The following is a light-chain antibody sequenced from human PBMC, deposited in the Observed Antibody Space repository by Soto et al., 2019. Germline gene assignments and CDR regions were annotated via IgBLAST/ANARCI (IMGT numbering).Light chain of an antibody. J-gene: IGKJ4*01. CDR2: GAS. CDR3: QQYNNWPLT. CDR1: QSVSSN. V-gene: IGKV3-15*01. Sequence: EFVLTQSPGTLSLSPGERATLSCRASQSVSSNLAWYQHKPGQAPRLLIYGASTRATGIPARFSGSGSGTEFTLTISSLQSEDFAVYYCQQYNNWPLTFGEGTKVDIK.